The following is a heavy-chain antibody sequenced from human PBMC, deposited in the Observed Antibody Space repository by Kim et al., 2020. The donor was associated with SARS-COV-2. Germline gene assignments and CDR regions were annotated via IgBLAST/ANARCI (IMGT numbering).Heavy chain of an antibody. CDR2: IIPIFGTA. V-gene: IGHV1-69*13. Sequence: SVKVSCKASGGTFSSYAISWVRQAPGQGLEWMGGIIPIFGTANYAQKFQGRVTITADESTSTAYMELSSLRSEDTAVYYCARDKGAYYDSSGYYNGDYWGQGTLVTVSS. D-gene: IGHD3-22*01. CDR3: ARDKGAYYDSSGYYNGDY. J-gene: IGHJ4*02. CDR1: GGTFSSYA.